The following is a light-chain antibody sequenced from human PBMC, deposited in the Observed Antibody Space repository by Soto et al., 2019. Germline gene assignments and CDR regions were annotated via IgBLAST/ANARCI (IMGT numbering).Light chain of an antibody. V-gene: IGLV1-44*01. Sequence: QSLLTQPPSASATPGQRVTISCSGSNSNIVTNTVNWYQQLPGTAPRLLIYTNNQRPSGVPQRFSGSKTGTSASLAIGGLQSEDGADYYCAAWDDSLGAYVFGTGTKLTVL. CDR2: TNN. CDR3: AAWDDSLGAYV. CDR1: NSNIVTNT. J-gene: IGLJ1*01.